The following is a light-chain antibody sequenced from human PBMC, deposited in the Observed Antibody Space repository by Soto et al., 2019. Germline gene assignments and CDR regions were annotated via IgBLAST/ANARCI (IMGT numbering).Light chain of an antibody. CDR1: SSNIGSNT. CDR3: AAWDDSLNGPR. Sequence: QSVLTQSPSASGTPGQRVTISCSGSSSNIGSNTVNWYQQLPGTAPKLLIYSNNQRPSGVPDRFSASKSGTSASLAISGLQSEDEADYYCAAWDDSLNGPRFGGGTKLTVL. V-gene: IGLV1-44*01. J-gene: IGLJ2*01. CDR2: SNN.